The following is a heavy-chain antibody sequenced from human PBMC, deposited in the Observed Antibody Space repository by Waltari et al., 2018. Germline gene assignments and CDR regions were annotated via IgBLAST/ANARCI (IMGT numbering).Heavy chain of an antibody. D-gene: IGHD3-22*01. V-gene: IGHV4-4*02. Sequence: QVQLQESGPGLVKPSGTLSLTCAVSGGSISSSNWWSWVRQPPGKGLEWIGEIYHSGSTNYNPSLKSRVTISVDKSKNQFSLKLSSVTAADTAVYYCARGGTYSKYYYDSSGYYEFDYWGQGTLVTVSS. CDR2: IYHSGST. J-gene: IGHJ4*02. CDR3: ARGGTYSKYYYDSSGYYEFDY. CDR1: GGSISSSNW.